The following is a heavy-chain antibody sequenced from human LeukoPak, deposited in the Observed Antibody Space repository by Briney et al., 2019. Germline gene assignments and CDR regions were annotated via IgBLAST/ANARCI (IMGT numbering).Heavy chain of an antibody. CDR2: IYSGGST. CDR3: ARDQTF. J-gene: IGHJ4*02. V-gene: IGHV3-66*01. Sequence: GGSLRLSCAASGFTFSDYYMSWIRQAPGKGLEWVSVIYSGGSTYYADSVKGRFTISRDNSKNTPYLQMNSLRAEDTAVYYCARDQTFWGQGTLVTVSS. CDR1: GFTFSDYY.